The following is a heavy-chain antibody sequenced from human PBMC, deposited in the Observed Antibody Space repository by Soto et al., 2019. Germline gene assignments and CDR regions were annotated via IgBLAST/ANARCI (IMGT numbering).Heavy chain of an antibody. CDR1: GYTFTIYS. V-gene: IGHV1-3*01. CDR3: ARDSPAYCGGDCYWRSMDV. J-gene: IGHJ6*02. D-gene: IGHD2-21*02. CDR2: ISADYDNT. Sequence: ASVKVSCKASGYTFTIYSMHWVRQAPGQRLERMGCISADYDNTNYSQKFQGRVTMTTDTSTSTAYMELRSLRSDDTAVYYCARDSPAYCGGDCYWRSMDVWGQGTTVTVSS.